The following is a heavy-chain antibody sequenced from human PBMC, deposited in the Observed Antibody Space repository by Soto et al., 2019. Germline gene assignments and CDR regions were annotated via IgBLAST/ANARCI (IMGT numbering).Heavy chain of an antibody. V-gene: IGHV3-53*01. Sequence: PGGSLRLSCAASGFTVSSNYMSWVRQAPGKGLEWVSVIYSGGSTYYADSVKGRFTISRDNSKNTLYLQMNSLRAEDTAVYYCARVGVLRFLEWLYFDYWGQGTLVTVSS. D-gene: IGHD3-3*01. CDR1: GFTVSSNY. CDR2: IYSGGST. CDR3: ARVGVLRFLEWLYFDY. J-gene: IGHJ4*02.